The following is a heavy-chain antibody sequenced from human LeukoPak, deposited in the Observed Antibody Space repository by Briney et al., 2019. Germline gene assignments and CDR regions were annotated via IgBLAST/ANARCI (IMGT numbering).Heavy chain of an antibody. J-gene: IGHJ4*02. CDR2: ISGSCGST. D-gene: IGHD3-3*01. CDR3: AKGIGRPYDFWSGYSYYFDY. V-gene: IGHV3-23*01. CDR1: GFTFSSYA. Sequence: GGSLRLSCAASGFTFSSYAMSWVRQAPGKGLEWVSAISGSCGSTYYADSVKDRFTISRDNSKNTLYLQMNSLRAEDTAVYYCAKGIGRPYDFWSGYSYYFDYWGQGTLVTVSS.